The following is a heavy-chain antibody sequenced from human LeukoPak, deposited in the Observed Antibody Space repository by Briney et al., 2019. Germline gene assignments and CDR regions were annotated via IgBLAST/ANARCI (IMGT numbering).Heavy chain of an antibody. CDR3: ARAGGFFSPFGY. D-gene: IGHD3-16*01. CDR1: GGSISSGGYY. V-gene: IGHV4-31*02. CDR2: IYYSGST. Sequence: SETLSLTCTVSGGSISSGGYYWSWIRQHPGDGLEWIGYIYYSGSTYYDPSLKSRVTISIDTSKNHFSLKLSSVTAADTAVYYCARAGGFFSPFGYWGQGTLVTVSS. J-gene: IGHJ4*02.